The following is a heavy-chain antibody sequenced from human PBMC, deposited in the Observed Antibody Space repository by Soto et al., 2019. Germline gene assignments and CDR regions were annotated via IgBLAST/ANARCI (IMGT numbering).Heavy chain of an antibody. D-gene: IGHD6-13*01. Sequence: QVQLVQSGTEVKKPGASVKVSCKASGYTFTSYGIHWVRQAPGQRLEWMGWINAANGDTKYSPKFQGRVTITRDTSAGTAYMELSSLRSEDTAVYYCVRRHVSATGIDWFDPWGQGTLVTDSS. V-gene: IGHV1-3*01. CDR3: VRRHVSATGIDWFDP. J-gene: IGHJ5*02. CDR2: INAANGDT. CDR1: GYTFTSYG.